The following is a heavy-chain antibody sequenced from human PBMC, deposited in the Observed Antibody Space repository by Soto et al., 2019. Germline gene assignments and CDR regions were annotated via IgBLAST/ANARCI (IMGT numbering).Heavy chain of an antibody. CDR1: GGSISSYY. D-gene: IGHD6-13*01. V-gene: IGHV4-59*08. J-gene: IGHJ4*02. CDR2: IYYSWST. Sequence: QVQLQESGPGLVKPSETLSLTCTVSGGSISSYYWSWIRQPPWKGLEWIGYIYYSWSTNYNPPLRTRVTISLDTSQNLFYVKLSSGSTPDTVVYYFTRHGPIAAAGTVFDYWGQGTLVTVSS. CDR3: TRHGPIAAAGTVFDY.